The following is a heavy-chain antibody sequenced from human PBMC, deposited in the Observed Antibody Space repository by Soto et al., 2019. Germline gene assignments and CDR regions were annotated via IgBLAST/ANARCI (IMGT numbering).Heavy chain of an antibody. CDR1: GFTFISYA. Sequence: GGSLRLSCAASGFTFISYAMSWVRQAPGKGLEWVSAISGSGGSTYYADSVKGRFTISRDNSKNTLYLQMNSLRAEDTAVYYCAKKWLRLSGFDYWGQGTLVTVSS. CDR2: ISGSGGST. CDR3: AKKWLRLSGFDY. J-gene: IGHJ4*02. V-gene: IGHV3-23*01. D-gene: IGHD5-12*01.